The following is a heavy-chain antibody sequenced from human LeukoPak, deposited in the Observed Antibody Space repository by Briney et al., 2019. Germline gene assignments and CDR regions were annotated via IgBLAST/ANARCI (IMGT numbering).Heavy chain of an antibody. D-gene: IGHD2-2*01. J-gene: IGHJ4*02. V-gene: IGHV1-2*02. CDR2: INPNSGGT. CDR3: ARSIVVVPAATRGHFDY. CDR1: GYTFTGYY. Sequence: ASVKVSCKASGYTFTGYYMHWVRQAPGQGVEGMGWINPNSGGTNYAQKFQGRVTMTRDTSISTAYMELSRLRSDDTAVYYCARSIVVVPAATRGHFDYWGQGTLVTVSS.